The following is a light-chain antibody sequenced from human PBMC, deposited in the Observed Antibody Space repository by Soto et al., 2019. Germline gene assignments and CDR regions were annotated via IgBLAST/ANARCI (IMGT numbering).Light chain of an antibody. Sequence: QSALTQPPSASGSPGQSVTISCTGTSSDVGGYNYVSWYQQHPGKAPKVMIYEVTKRPSGVPDHFSGCKSGNTASLTVSWLQAGDGAEIYCSSCSGRTTLPFGGGAQLTVL. J-gene: IGLJ2*01. CDR1: SSDVGGYNY. V-gene: IGLV2-8*01. CDR3: SSCSGRTTLP. CDR2: EVT.